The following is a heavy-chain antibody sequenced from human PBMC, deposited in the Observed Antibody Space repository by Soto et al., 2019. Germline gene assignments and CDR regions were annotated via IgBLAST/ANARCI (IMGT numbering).Heavy chain of an antibody. V-gene: IGHV1-3*01. J-gene: IGHJ6*02. CDR3: ACDVGDCVYNDYYGLDV. D-gene: IGHD2-21*02. CDR2: INAGNGNT. CDR1: GYTFTSYG. Sequence: ASVKVSCKASGYTFTSYGISWVRQAPGQGLEWMGWINAGNGNTKYSQKFQGRVTITRDTSASTAYMELSSLRSEDTAVYYCACDVGDCVYNDYYGLDVWGQGTTVTVSS.